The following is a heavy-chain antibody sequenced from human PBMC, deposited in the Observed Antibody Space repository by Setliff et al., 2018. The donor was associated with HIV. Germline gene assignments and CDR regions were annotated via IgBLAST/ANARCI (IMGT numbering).Heavy chain of an antibody. CDR2: INHSGST. Sequence: SETLSLTCAVYGGSFSGFYWNWIRQTPGKGLEWIGEINHSGSTNYDPSLKSRVTISLNTSKKQFSLKLNSVTAADTAVYYCASGPGYGWGSYRLDYWGQGTLVTVSS. CDR1: GGSFSGFY. V-gene: IGHV4-34*01. CDR3: ASGPGYGWGSYRLDY. D-gene: IGHD3-10*01. J-gene: IGHJ4*02.